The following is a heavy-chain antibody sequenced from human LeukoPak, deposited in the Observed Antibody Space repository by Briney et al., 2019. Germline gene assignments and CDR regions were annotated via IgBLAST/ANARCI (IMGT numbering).Heavy chain of an antibody. CDR2: ISGSDGST. CDR1: GFTFSNYA. CDR3: AKDGYDFCSAHQIDL. J-gene: IGHJ5*02. Sequence: GGSLRLSCAASGFTFSNYAMTWVGQAPGKGLEWVSAISGSDGSTYYSDSVTGRFTISRDNSKNTLYLQMTSLRPDDTAVYYCAKDGYDFCSAHQIDLWGQGTLVTVSS. V-gene: IGHV3-23*01. D-gene: IGHD3-3*01.